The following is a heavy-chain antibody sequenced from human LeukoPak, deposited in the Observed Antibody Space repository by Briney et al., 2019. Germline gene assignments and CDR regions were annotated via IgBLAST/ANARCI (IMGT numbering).Heavy chain of an antibody. CDR3: ARIHRYCSGGACYVLDN. V-gene: IGHV4-59*02. D-gene: IGHD2-15*01. CDR2: VYYSGST. J-gene: IGHJ4*02. Sequence: SETLSLTCVVSGGSVSGYYWGWIRQPPGRGLEWIGYVYYSGSTSYNPSFKSRITISVDTSRNQFSLQLGSVTAADTAVYYCARIHRYCSGGACYVLDNWGQGTLVAVSS. CDR1: GGSVSGYY.